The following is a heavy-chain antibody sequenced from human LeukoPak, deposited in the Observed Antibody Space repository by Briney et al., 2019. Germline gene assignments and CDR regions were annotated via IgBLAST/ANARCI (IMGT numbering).Heavy chain of an antibody. Sequence: GGSLRLSCAASGFTFSSYAMSWVRQAPVKGLEWVSAISGSGGSTYYADSAKGRFTISRDNSKNTLYLQMNSLRAEDTAVYYCAKESVMLPFFDYWGQGTLVTVSS. D-gene: IGHD2-21*01. J-gene: IGHJ4*02. CDR2: ISGSGGST. V-gene: IGHV3-23*01. CDR1: GFTFSSYA. CDR3: AKESVMLPFFDY.